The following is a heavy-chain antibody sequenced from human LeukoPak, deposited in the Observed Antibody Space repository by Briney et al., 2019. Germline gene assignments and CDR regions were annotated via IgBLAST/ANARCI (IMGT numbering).Heavy chain of an antibody. J-gene: IGHJ4*02. Sequence: GGSLRLSCAASGFTFDDYGMSWVRHAPGKGLEWVSGINWNGGSTGYAESVKGRFTISRDNAKNSLYLQMNSLRAEDTALYYCARDHGYDSSGHYRLGCYFDYWGQGTLVTVSS. CDR2: INWNGGST. V-gene: IGHV3-20*04. D-gene: IGHD3-22*01. CDR3: ARDHGYDSSGHYRLGCYFDY. CDR1: GFTFDDYG.